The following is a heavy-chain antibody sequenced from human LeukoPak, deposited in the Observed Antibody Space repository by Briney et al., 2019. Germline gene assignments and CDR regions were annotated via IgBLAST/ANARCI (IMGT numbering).Heavy chain of an antibody. J-gene: IGHJ5*01. CDR2: IYYSGST. Sequence: SETLYLTCTVSGGSISTYYWSRIRQPPGKGLEWIEYIYYSGSTNYNPSLKSRVTISVDTSKKQFSLKLSSVTAADTAVYYCARVTTRDYDILTGYENWFDSWGQGTLVTVSS. V-gene: IGHV4-59*01. D-gene: IGHD3-9*01. CDR3: ARVTTRDYDILTGYENWFDS. CDR1: GGSISTYY.